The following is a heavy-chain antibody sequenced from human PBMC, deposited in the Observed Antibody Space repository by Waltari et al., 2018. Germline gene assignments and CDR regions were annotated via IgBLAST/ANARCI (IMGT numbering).Heavy chain of an antibody. CDR2: MNPNSGST. V-gene: IGHV1-8*01. CDR3: AMGNGAVIKDSFDT. D-gene: IGHD3-10*01. CDR1: GYTCTSYD. J-gene: IGHJ3*02. Sequence: QLQLVQSGAEVKKPGASVKVSCKASGYTCTSYDMHWVRQATGQGLEWMGWMNPNSGSTGYAQKFQGRVTMTRDTSISTAYMELSSLTSEDTAVYYCAMGNGAVIKDSFDTWGQGTMVTVSS.